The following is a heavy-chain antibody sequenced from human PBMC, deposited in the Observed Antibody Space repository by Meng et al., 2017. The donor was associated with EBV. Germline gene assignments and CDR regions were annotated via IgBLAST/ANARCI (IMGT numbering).Heavy chain of an antibody. J-gene: IGHJ4*02. CDR3: ARAEIAAAGRLDY. CDR2: IIPIFGTA. V-gene: IGHV1-69*06. CDR1: GGTFSSYA. D-gene: IGHD6-13*01. Sequence: QGELVQSGAEVKKPGSSVKVACKAAGGTFSSYAISWVRQAPGQGLEWMGGIIPIFGTANYAQKFQGRVTITADKSTSTAYMELSSLRSEDTAVYYCARAEIAAAGRLDYWGQGTLVTVSS.